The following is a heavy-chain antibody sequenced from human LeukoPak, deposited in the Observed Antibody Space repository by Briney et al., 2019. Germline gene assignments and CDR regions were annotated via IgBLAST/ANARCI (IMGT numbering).Heavy chain of an antibody. Sequence: SETLSLTCTVSGGSISSYYWSWIRQPAGKGLEWIGRIYTSGSTNYNPSLKSRVTMSVDTSKNQFSLKLSSVTAADTAVYYCARDQYYYDSSLSFDYWGQGTLVTVSS. D-gene: IGHD3-22*01. V-gene: IGHV4-4*07. CDR2: IYTSGST. CDR1: GGSISSYY. CDR3: ARDQYYYDSSLSFDY. J-gene: IGHJ4*02.